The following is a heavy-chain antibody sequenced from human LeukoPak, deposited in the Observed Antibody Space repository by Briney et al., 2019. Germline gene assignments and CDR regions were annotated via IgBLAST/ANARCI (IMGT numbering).Heavy chain of an antibody. D-gene: IGHD6-13*01. CDR3: ATNSSTWLSDMDV. CDR2: INPNSGNT. CDR1: GYTFTSYD. J-gene: IGHJ6*04. Sequence: ASVKVSCKASGYTFTSYDINWVRQAPGQGLEWMGWINPNSGNTGYAQKFQGRVTMTRNTSISTAYMELSSLRSEDTAVYYCATNSSTWLSDMDVWGKGTTVTVSS. V-gene: IGHV1-8*01.